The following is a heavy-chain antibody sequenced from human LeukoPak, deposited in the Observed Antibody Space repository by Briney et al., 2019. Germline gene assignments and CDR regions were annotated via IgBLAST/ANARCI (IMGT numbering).Heavy chain of an antibody. Sequence: GESLKISCKGSGYSFSDYWIGWVRQMSGKGLEWMGIIYPDDSDTRYSPSFQGQVTISVDKSISTAYLQWSSLKASDTAMYFCATLVGYFDSSGELYYFDYWGQGTLVTVSS. J-gene: IGHJ4*02. D-gene: IGHD3-22*01. CDR2: IYPDDSDT. CDR3: ATLVGYFDSSGELYYFDY. CDR1: GYSFSDYW. V-gene: IGHV5-51*01.